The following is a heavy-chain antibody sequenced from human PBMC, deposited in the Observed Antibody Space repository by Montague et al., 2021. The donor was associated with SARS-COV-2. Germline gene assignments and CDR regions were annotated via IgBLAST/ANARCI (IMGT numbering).Heavy chain of an antibody. CDR1: GDSVSVVELR. CDR2: TYYRFKRNS. V-gene: IGHV6-1*01. CDR3: VRYSGWFYFDF. J-gene: IGHJ4*02. D-gene: IGHD6-19*01. Sequence: CAISGDSVSVVELRCRSDKHSPELDSQWLRMTYYRFKRNSDYAPXVRGRLTVNPDASKNEFSLELNYVTPEDTAVYYCVRYSGWFYFDFWGQGTLVTVSS.